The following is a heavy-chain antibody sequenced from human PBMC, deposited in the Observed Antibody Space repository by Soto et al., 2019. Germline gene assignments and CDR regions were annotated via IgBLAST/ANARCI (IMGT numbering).Heavy chain of an antibody. CDR1: GFTFSSYG. CDR3: ASLGIARGTRRSPKHDY. V-gene: IGHV3-33*01. J-gene: IGHJ4*02. D-gene: IGHD6-13*01. Sequence: GGSLRLSCAASGFTFSSYGMHWVRQAPGKGLEWVAVIWYDGSNKYYADSVKGRFTISRDNSKNTLYLQMNSLRAEDTAVYYCASLGIARGTRRSPKHDYWGQGTLVTVSS. CDR2: IWYDGSNK.